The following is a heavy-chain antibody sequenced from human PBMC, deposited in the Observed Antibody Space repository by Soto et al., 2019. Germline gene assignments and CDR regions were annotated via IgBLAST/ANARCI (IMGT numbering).Heavy chain of an antibody. V-gene: IGHV3-7*04. D-gene: IGHD1-26*01. J-gene: IGHJ4*02. CDR1: GFICTTYW. CDR2: MNPDGSEK. Sequence: GVLKISCAASGFICTTYWMGWVRQTPGKGLEWVANMNPDGSEKYYVDSVKGRFTISRDNAKNSLYLQMNSLRAEDTAVYYCARDPPEWEMLLDYWGQGTLVTVSS. CDR3: ARDPPEWEMLLDY.